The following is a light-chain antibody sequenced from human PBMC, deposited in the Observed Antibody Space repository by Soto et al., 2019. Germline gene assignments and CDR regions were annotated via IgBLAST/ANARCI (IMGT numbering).Light chain of an antibody. CDR1: SSNIGAGYD. V-gene: IGLV1-47*02. CDR3: AAWDDSLTGCV. CDR2: DNS. J-gene: IGLJ2*01. Sequence: QSVLTQPPSVSGAPGQRVTISCTGSSSNIGAGYDVYWYQQLPGTAPKLLMYDNSQRPSGVPDRFSGSKSGTSASLIISGLRSDDEADYYCAAWDDSLTGCVFGGGTKLTVL.